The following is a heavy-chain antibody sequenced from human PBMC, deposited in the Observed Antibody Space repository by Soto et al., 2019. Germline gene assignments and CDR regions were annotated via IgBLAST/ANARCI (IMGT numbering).Heavy chain of an antibody. CDR2: IYYSGST. V-gene: IGHV4-31*03. CDR3: ARVIVVVVAARNNWFAP. CDR1: GGSISSGGYY. D-gene: IGHD2-15*01. Sequence: QVQLQESGPGLVKPSQTLSLTCTVSGGSISSGGYYWSWIRQHPGKGLEWIGYIYYSGSTYYNPSLKSGVTISVDTSKNQFSLMRSSVTAADTAVYYCARVIVVVVAARNNWFAPWGQGTLVTVSS. J-gene: IGHJ5*02.